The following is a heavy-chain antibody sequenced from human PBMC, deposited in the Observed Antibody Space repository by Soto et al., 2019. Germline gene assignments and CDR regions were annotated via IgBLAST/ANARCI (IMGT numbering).Heavy chain of an antibody. CDR1: GFTFSTYA. CDR3: ARDVGGSSLFDY. CDR2: ISDSGSNT. V-gene: IGHV3-23*01. Sequence: EVQRLESGGGLVQPGGSLRLSCAGSGFTFSTYARAWVRQAPGKALEWVSTISDSGSNTHYVDSVEGRFTISRDNSKSTVFLHMNSLRADDSAVYYCARDVGGSSLFDYWGQGTLVTVSS. J-gene: IGHJ4*02. D-gene: IGHD1-26*01.